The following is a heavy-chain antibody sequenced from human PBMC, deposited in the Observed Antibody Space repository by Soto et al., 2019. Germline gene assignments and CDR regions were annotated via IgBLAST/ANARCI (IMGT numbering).Heavy chain of an antibody. J-gene: IGHJ4*02. CDR1: GFTFSSYA. D-gene: IGHD3-9*01. Sequence: QVQLVESGGGVVQPGRSLRLSCAASGFTFSSYAMHWVRQAPGKGLEWVAVISYDGSNKYYADSVKGRFTISRDNSKNTLYLQMNSLRAEDTAVYYCARDHFYRYFDWLFDYWGQGTLVTVSS. CDR3: ARDHFYRYFDWLFDY. V-gene: IGHV3-30-3*01. CDR2: ISYDGSNK.